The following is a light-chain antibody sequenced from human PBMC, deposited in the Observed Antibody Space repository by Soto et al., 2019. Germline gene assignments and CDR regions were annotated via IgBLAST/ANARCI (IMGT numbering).Light chain of an antibody. CDR1: SSDVGGYNY. CDR3: SSYTNGDTPV. Sequence: QSVLTQPASVSGSPGQSITISCTGSSSDVGGYNYVSWYQQHPGKAPNLIISDVDNRPSGVSTRFSGSKSGNTASLTISGLQAEDEADYYCSSYTNGDTPVFGGGTKVTVL. J-gene: IGLJ2*01. CDR2: DVD. V-gene: IGLV2-14*01.